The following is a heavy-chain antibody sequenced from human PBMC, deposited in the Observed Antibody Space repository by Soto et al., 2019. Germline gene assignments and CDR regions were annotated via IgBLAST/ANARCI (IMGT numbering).Heavy chain of an antibody. CDR1: GFTFSSYG. V-gene: IGHV3-33*01. D-gene: IGHD5-12*01. CDR3: ARVMGEYSGYDPDYYFDY. J-gene: IGHJ4*02. CDR2: IWYDGSNK. Sequence: GGSLRLSCAASGFTFSSYGMHWVRQAPGKGLEWVAVIWYDGSNKYYADSVKGRFTISRDNSKNTLYLQMNSLRAEDTAVYYCARVMGEYSGYDPDYYFDYWGQGTLVTVSS.